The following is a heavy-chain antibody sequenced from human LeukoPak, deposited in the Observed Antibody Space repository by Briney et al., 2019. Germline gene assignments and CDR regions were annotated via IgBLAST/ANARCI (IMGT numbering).Heavy chain of an antibody. CDR2: ISGSGGST. D-gene: IGHD3-22*01. CDR3: AKVKPPHYYDSSGYSEFDY. J-gene: IGHJ4*02. V-gene: IGHV3-23*01. Sequence: GGSLRLSCAASGFTFSSYAMSWVRQAPGKGLEWVSAISGSGGSTYYASSVKGRFTISRDNSKNTLYLQMNSLRAEDTAVYYCAKVKPPHYYDSSGYSEFDYWGQGTLVTVSS. CDR1: GFTFSSYA.